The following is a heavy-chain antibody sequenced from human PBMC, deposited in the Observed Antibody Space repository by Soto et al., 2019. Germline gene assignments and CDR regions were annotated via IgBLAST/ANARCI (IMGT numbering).Heavy chain of an antibody. J-gene: IGHJ4*02. CDR2: IIPILGIA. Sequence: GASVKVSCKASGGTFSSYTIRWVRQAPGQGLEWMGRIIPILGIANYAQKFQGRVTITADKSTSTAYMELSSLRSEDTAVYYCARGSGSGPTRDNYFDYWGQGTLVTVSS. CDR1: GGTFSSYT. D-gene: IGHD6-19*01. V-gene: IGHV1-69*02. CDR3: ARGSGSGPTRDNYFDY.